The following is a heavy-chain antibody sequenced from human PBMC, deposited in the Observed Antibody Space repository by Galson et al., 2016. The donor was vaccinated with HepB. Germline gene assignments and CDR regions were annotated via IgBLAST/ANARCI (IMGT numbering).Heavy chain of an antibody. V-gene: IGHV3-23*01. J-gene: IGHJ5*02. CDR3: VKDFRSCGGGDCYGWFDP. D-gene: IGHD2-21*02. Sequence: SLRLSCAASGFTFSNFAMNWVRQAPGKGLEWVSSIRNSGSNTYHADSVKGRFTISRDNSKNTLFLQMNNLRADDTAVYYCVKDFRSCGGGDCYGWFDPWGQGILVTVSS. CDR2: IRNSGSNT. CDR1: GFTFSNFA.